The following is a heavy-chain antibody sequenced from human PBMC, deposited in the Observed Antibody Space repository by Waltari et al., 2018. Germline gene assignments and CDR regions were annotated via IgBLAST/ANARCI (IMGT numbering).Heavy chain of an antibody. CDR2: ISWNSGSI. CDR1: GFTFDDYA. D-gene: IGHD3-16*01. CDR3: ARDRGGYHYFGMDV. J-gene: IGHJ6*02. V-gene: IGHV3-9*01. Sequence: EVQLVESGGDLVQPGRSLRLSCAASGFTFDDYARHWVRQAPGKGLEWVSGISWNSGSIGYADAVKGRFTISRDNAKNSLYLQMNSLRAEDTALYYCARDRGGYHYFGMDVWGQGTTVTVSS.